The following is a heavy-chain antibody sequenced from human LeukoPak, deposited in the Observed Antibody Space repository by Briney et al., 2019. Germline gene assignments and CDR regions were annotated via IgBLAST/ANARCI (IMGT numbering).Heavy chain of an antibody. CDR3: STLESAYSDY. CDR1: GGSISSYY. V-gene: IGHV4-59*01. CDR2: IYYSGST. D-gene: IGHD3-3*01. Sequence: SETLSLTCTVSGGSISSYYWNWIRQPPGKGLEWIGYIYYSGSTNYNPSLKGRITMSVDTSKNQFSLRLSSVTAADTAVYYCSTLESAYSDYWGQGTQVTVSS. J-gene: IGHJ4*02.